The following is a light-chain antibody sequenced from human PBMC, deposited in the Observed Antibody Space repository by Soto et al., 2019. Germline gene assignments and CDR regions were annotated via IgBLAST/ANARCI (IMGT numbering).Light chain of an antibody. CDR1: QSISSN. J-gene: IGKJ3*01. CDR2: GAS. Sequence: EIVMTQSPATLSVSPGERATLSCRASQSISSNLAWYQHKPGQAPRLLMYGASTRAPGVPARFSGSGSGTEFTLSISSLQSEDFAVYYCQQYDNWPLLFGPGTKVDIK. V-gene: IGKV3-15*01. CDR3: QQYDNWPLL.